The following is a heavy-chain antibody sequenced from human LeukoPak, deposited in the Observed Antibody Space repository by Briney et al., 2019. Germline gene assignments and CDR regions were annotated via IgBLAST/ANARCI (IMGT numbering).Heavy chain of an antibody. V-gene: IGHV4-4*09. CDR2: IYSSGST. J-gene: IGHJ4*02. Sequence: SETLSLTCTVSGGSISNYYWSWIRQPPGKGLEWIGYIYSSGSTNYNPSLKSRVTISVDTSKNLFSLKLSSVTAADTAVYYCARHKGGRYSGSYLDYWGQATLVTVSS. CDR1: GGSISNYY. CDR3: ARHKGGRYSGSYLDY. D-gene: IGHD1-26*01.